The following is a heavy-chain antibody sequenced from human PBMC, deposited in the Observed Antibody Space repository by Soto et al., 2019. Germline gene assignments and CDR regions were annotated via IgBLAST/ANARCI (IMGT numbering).Heavy chain of an antibody. D-gene: IGHD5-12*01. CDR2: ISYHGINT. CDR1: GFTFSSYG. J-gene: IGHJ5*02. Sequence: QVQLVESGGGVVQPGGSLRLSCAASGFTFSSYGMHWVRQAPGKGLEWVAVISYHGINTHYADSVKGRFTISRDNYKNSLYLHMNGLSPEDTAVYYCAKTGDSGYDWGWFGPWGQGTLVTVSP. V-gene: IGHV3-30*18. CDR3: AKTGDSGYDWGWFGP.